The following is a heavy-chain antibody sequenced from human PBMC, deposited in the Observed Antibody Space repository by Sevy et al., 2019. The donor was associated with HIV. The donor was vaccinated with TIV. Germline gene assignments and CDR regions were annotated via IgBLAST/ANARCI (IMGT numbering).Heavy chain of an antibody. J-gene: IGHJ4*02. CDR2: ISGGGGST. CDR1: GFSFSLYA. D-gene: IGHD6-13*01. CDR3: AKEGTWYGRDYFDY. Sequence: GGSLRLSCVASGFSFSLYAMSWVRQAPGKGLEWVSAISGGGGSTYYADSVKGRFTISRDTSKNTLSLQMTSLRVEDTAVYYCAKEGTWYGRDYFDYWGQGTLVTVSS. V-gene: IGHV3-23*01.